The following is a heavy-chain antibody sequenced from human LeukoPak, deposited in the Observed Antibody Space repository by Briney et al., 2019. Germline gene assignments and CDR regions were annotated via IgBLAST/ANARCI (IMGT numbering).Heavy chain of an antibody. J-gene: IGHJ4*02. D-gene: IGHD2-2*01. Sequence: ASVKVSCKASGYTFTSYAMHWVRQAPGQGLEWMGGIIPIFGTANYAQKFQGRVTITTDESTSTAYMELSSLRSEDTAVYYCAREGYCSSTSCYLAHWGQGTLVTVSS. V-gene: IGHV1-69*05. CDR1: GYTFTSYA. CDR3: AREGYCSSTSCYLAH. CDR2: IIPIFGTA.